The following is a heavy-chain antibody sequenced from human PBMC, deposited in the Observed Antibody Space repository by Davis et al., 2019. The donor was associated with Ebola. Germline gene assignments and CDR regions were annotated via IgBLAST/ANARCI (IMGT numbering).Heavy chain of an antibody. J-gene: IGHJ6*04. V-gene: IGHV3-21*01. Sequence: GESLKISCAASGFTFSSYTMNWVRQAPGKGLEWVSSISSSSNYIYYTDSLKGRFTISRDNAKNSLYLQMNSLRAEDTAVYYCARDLLEPEYYYYGMDVWGKGTTVIVSS. CDR3: ARDLLEPEYYYYGMDV. D-gene: IGHD3-3*01. CDR2: ISSSSNYI. CDR1: GFTFSSYT.